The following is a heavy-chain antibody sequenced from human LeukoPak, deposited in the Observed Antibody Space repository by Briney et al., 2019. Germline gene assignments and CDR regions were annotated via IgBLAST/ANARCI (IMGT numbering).Heavy chain of an antibody. CDR2: ISSSSSYI. CDR3: ARAGDFDS. V-gene: IGHV3-21*01. CDR1: GFAFSSYS. J-gene: IGHJ4*02. Sequence: GGSLRLSCAASGFAFSSYSMNWVRQAPGEGLECVSSISSSSSYIHYADSVKGRFTISRDSAESYLYLQMNSLRAEDTAVYYCARAGDFDSWGQGPLVTVSS. D-gene: IGHD3-10*01.